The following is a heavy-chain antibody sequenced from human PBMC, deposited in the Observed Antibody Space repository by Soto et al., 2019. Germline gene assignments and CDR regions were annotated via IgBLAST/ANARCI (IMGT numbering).Heavy chain of an antibody. D-gene: IGHD4-17*01. CDR3: ERGSGELDA. V-gene: IGHV4-34*01. CDR2: INHSGNT. CDR1: GGSLSDNY. Sequence: PSETXSLTCSFYGGSLSDNYCNWLRQPPGKGLEWIGEINHSGNTNYNPSLRSRVPISIGTSKNQLSLNLRSVSAEETDVYYCERGSGELDAWGQGTPVTVSS. J-gene: IGHJ5*02.